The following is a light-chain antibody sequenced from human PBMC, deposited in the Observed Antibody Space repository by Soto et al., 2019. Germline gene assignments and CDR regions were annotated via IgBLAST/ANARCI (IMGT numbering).Light chain of an antibody. CDR1: QSISSW. V-gene: IGKV1-5*01. CDR3: QQYGSTPLT. Sequence: DIQMTQSPSTFSQPVGDRSTIPSGPSQSISSWLAWYQQKPGKAPKLLIYDASSLESGVPSRFSGSGSGTEFTLTISSLQPDDFATYYCQQYGSTPLTFGGGTKVDIK. J-gene: IGKJ4*01. CDR2: DAS.